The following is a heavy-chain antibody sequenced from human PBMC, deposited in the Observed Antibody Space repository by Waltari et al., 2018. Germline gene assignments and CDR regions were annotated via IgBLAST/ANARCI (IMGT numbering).Heavy chain of an antibody. CDR3: AAGTGYGDVAW. Sequence: QVQLVESGGGVVQPGRSLRLSCAASGFTFSSYAMHWVRQAPGKGLEWVAVISYDGRNKYYADSVKGRFTISRDNSKNTLYLQMNSLRAEDTAVYYCAAGTGYGDVAWWGQGTLVTVSS. D-gene: IGHD4-17*01. CDR2: ISYDGRNK. V-gene: IGHV3-30*04. CDR1: GFTFSSYA. J-gene: IGHJ4*02.